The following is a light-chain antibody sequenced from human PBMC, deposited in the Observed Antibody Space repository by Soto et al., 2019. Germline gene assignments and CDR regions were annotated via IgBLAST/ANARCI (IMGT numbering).Light chain of an antibody. CDR3: SSYTSSSLGV. Sequence: QSALTQPASVSGSPGQSITISCTGTSSDVGGYNYVSWYQQHPGKAPKLMIYDVSNRPSGVSNRFSGSKSGNTASLTISGLQAEDEAGYYCSSYTSSSLGVFGGGTKLTVL. V-gene: IGLV2-14*01. CDR1: SSDVGGYNY. CDR2: DVS. J-gene: IGLJ2*01.